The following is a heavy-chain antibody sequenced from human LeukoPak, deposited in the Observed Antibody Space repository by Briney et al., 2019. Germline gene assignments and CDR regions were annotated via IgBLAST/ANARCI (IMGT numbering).Heavy chain of an antibody. V-gene: IGHV3-74*03. CDR1: GFTFSSYY. D-gene: IGHD1-26*01. Sequence: PGGSLRLSCAASGFTFSSYYMHWVRQGPGKGLVWVSRINSDGSSTTYADSVKGRFTISRDNAKNTLYLQMNSLRAEDTAVYYCARVVGSGSYYTLGYWGQGTLVTVSS. J-gene: IGHJ4*02. CDR3: ARVVGSGSYYTLGY. CDR2: INSDGSST.